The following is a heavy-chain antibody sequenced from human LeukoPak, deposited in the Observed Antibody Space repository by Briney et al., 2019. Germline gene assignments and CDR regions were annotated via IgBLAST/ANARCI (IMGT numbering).Heavy chain of an antibody. V-gene: IGHV4-34*01. Sequence: PSETLSLTCAVYGGSFSGYYWSWIRQPPGKGLEWIGEINHSGSTNYNPSLKSRVTISVDTSKNQFSLKLSSVTAADTAVYYCARGFYDYVWGSYRYEHAPLDNWGQGTLVTVSS. CDR1: GGSFSGYY. J-gene: IGHJ4*02. CDR2: INHSGST. CDR3: ARGFYDYVWGSYRYEHAPLDN. D-gene: IGHD3-16*02.